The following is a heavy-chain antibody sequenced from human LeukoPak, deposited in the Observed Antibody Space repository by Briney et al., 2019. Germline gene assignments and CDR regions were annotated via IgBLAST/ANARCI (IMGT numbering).Heavy chain of an antibody. CDR2: INSDGSST. Sequence: AGGSLRLSCAASGFTFSSYWMHWVRQAPGKGLVWVSRINSDGSSTSYADSVEGRFTISRDNAKNTLYLQMNSLRAEDTAVYYCARGRLLPYYFDYWGQGTLVTVSS. CDR1: GFTFSSYW. J-gene: IGHJ4*02. CDR3: ARGRLLPYYFDY. D-gene: IGHD2-21*01. V-gene: IGHV3-74*01.